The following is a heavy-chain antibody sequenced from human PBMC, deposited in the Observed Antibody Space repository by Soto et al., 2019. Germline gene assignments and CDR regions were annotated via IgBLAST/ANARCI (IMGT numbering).Heavy chain of an antibody. D-gene: IGHD5-12*01. J-gene: IGHJ6*02. CDR1: GGSVSSGSYY. CDR2: IYYSGST. V-gene: IGHV4-61*01. Sequence: SETLSLTCTVSGGSVSSGSYYWSWIRQPPGKGLEWIGYIYYSGSTNYNPSLKSRVTISVDTSKNQFSLKLSSVTAADTAVYYCARVATIRSYYGMDVWGQGTTVTVSS. CDR3: ARVATIRSYYGMDV.